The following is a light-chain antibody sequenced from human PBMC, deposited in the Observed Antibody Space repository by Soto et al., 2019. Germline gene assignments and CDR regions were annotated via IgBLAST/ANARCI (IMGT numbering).Light chain of an antibody. J-gene: IGKJ4*01. CDR2: GAS. CDR3: QQYNTWPLT. Sequence: EIVMTQSPATLSVSPGERATLPCRASQSVNRNLAWYQQKPGQAPRLLIYGASTRATGLPARFSGSGSETEFTLTISSLQSEDFAFYYCQQYNTWPLTFGGGTKVDIK. V-gene: IGKV3-15*01. CDR1: QSVNRN.